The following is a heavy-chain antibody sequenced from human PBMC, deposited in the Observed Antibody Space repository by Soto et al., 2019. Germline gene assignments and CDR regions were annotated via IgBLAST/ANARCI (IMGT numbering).Heavy chain of an antibody. CDR2: INGGNGDT. D-gene: IGHD6-13*01. V-gene: IGHV1-3*01. J-gene: IGHJ2*01. Sequence: APVKVSCKASGYTFTSYAMHWVRQAPGQRLEWMGWINGGNGDTESSQNFQGRVTITGDTSARTAYMELSDLRSEDTAVYYCARFPSAAGSVNWYLDLWGRGTQVTVSS. CDR1: GYTFTSYA. CDR3: ARFPSAAGSVNWYLDL.